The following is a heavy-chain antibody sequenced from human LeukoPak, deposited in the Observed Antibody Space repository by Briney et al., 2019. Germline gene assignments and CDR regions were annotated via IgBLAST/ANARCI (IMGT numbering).Heavy chain of an antibody. CDR3: ARVLSGRGSLYSYYYYMDV. D-gene: IGHD3-10*01. J-gene: IGHJ6*03. V-gene: IGHV3-53*01. CDR2: IYSGGRT. CDR1: GFTVSSNH. Sequence: GGSLRLSCAASGFTVSSNHMIWVRQAPGKGLEWVSVIYSGGRTYYVDSVKGRFTISRDISKNTLYLQMNSLRAEDTAVYYCARVLSGRGSLYSYYYYMDVWGKGTTVTISS.